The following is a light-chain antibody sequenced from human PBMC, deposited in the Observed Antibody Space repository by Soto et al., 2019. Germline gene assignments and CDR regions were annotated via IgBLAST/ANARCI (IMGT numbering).Light chain of an antibody. CDR2: GTS. V-gene: IGKV3-20*01. Sequence: EIVSTQSPGTLSLSPRESATLSCPASQTVTSNYFAWYQQRPGQAHRLIIYGTSSRATGIPDRFSGSGSGTDFTLTISRLDPEDFAVYYCQQYGGSRWTFGQGTKVDI. CDR1: QTVTSNY. CDR3: QQYGGSRWT. J-gene: IGKJ1*01.